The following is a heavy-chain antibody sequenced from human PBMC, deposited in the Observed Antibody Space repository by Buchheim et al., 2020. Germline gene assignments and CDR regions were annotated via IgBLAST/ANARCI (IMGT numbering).Heavy chain of an antibody. D-gene: IGHD4-17*01. CDR3: ARGDFGAWGNWFDP. V-gene: IGHV1-69*02. CDR1: GGTFSSYT. CDR2: IIPILGIA. J-gene: IGHJ5*02. Sequence: QVQLVQSGAEVKKPGSSVKVSCKASGGTFSSYTISWVRQAPGQGLEWMGRIIPILGIANYAQKFQGRVTITADKSTSTAYMGLGSLGSEDTAVYYCARGDFGAWGNWFDPWGQGTL.